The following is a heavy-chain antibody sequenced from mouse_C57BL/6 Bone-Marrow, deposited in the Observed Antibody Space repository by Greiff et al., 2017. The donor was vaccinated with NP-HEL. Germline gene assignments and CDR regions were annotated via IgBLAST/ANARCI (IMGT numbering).Heavy chain of an antibody. CDR3: ARKGGLTGYYFDY. J-gene: IGHJ2*01. V-gene: IGHV5-6*01. CDR2: ISSGGSYT. Sequence: EVQLQESGGDLVKPGGSLKLSCAASGFTFSSYGMSWVRQTPDKRLEWVATISSGGSYTYYPDSVKGRFTISRDNAKNTLYLQMSSLKSEDTAMYYCARKGGLTGYYFDYWGQGTTLTVSS. D-gene: IGHD3-2*01. CDR1: GFTFSSYG.